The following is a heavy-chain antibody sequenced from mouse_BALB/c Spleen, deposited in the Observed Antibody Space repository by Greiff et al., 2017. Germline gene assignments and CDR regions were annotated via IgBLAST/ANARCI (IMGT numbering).Heavy chain of an antibody. CDR2: INPYNGGT. J-gene: IGHJ4*01. V-gene: IGHV1-18*01. D-gene: IGHD1-1*01. CDR1: GYSFTGYT. CDR3: ARGVYYGSSFYAMDY. Sequence: EVHLVESGPELVKPGASMKISCKASGYSFTGYTMNWVKQSHGKNLEWIGLINPYNGGTSYNQKFKGKATLTVDKSSSTAYMELLSLTSEDSAVYYCARGVYYGSSFYAMDYWGQGTSVTVSS.